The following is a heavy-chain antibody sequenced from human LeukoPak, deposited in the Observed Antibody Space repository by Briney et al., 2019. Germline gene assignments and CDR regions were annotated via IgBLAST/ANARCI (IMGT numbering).Heavy chain of an antibody. D-gene: IGHD3-16*01. CDR3: AKGVDASGIYYYFYMDV. J-gene: IGHJ6*03. CDR2: ICGSGGST. CDR1: GFTFTNYA. Sequence: PGGSLRLSCAASGFTFTNYAMSWVRQAPGKGLEWVSAICGSGGSTYYADSVKGRFTISRDNSKNTLYLQMNSLRADDTAVYYCAKGVDASGIYYYFYMDVWGKGTTVTVSS. V-gene: IGHV3-23*01.